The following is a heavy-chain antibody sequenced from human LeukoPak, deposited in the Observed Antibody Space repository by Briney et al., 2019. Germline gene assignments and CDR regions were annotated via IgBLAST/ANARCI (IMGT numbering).Heavy chain of an antibody. CDR2: ISANSGKT. CDR1: GYTFTDNG. D-gene: IGHD3-16*02. V-gene: IGHV1-18*01. J-gene: IGHJ4*02. Sequence: EASVKVSCKASGYTFTDNGISWVRQAPGEGLEWMGWISANSGKTNYAQRFQGRVTITRETSSSTVYMELRSLRSDDTAVYFCARYKNYRFDYWGQGTLVSVTS. CDR3: ARYKNYRFDY.